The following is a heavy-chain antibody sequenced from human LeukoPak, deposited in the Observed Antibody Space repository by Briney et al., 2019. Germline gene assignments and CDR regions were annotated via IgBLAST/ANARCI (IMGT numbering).Heavy chain of an antibody. CDR3: VRGGDFWSGYYPYYYYYGMDV. J-gene: IGHJ6*02. Sequence: ASVKVSCKASGYTFTSYGISWVRQAPGQGLEWMGWISAYNGNTNYAQKLQGRVTMTTDTSTSTAYMELRSLRSDDTAVYYCVRGGDFWSGYYPYYYYYGMDVWGQGTTVTVSS. CDR1: GYTFTSYG. CDR2: ISAYNGNT. V-gene: IGHV1-18*01. D-gene: IGHD3-3*01.